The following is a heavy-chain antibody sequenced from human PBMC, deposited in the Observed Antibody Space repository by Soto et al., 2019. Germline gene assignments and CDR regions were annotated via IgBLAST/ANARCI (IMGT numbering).Heavy chain of an antibody. CDR3: ASGVGGLGGSSGWPDYAFDV. V-gene: IGHV1-69*01. CDR1: GGTFTKYA. Sequence: QVQLVQSGAAVRKPGSSVKVSCKASGGTFTKYAITWVRQAARQGLEWMGGIVTLPGTTNYAQKVRGRVTISADESTSTAYLEVSSLRSEDTAVYYCASGVGGLGGSSGWPDYAFDVWGQGNMVIVS. CDR2: IVTLPGTT. J-gene: IGHJ3*01. D-gene: IGHD6-19*01.